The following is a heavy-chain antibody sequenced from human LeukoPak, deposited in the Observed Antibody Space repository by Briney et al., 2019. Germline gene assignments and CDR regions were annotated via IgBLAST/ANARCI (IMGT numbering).Heavy chain of an antibody. Sequence: GESLKISCKGSGYSFTSYWIGWVRQMPGKGLEWMGIIYPGDSDTRYSPSFQGQVTISADKSISTAYLQWSSLKASDTAMYYCARDSMVRGVPGLVDYWGQGTLVTVSS. CDR3: ARDSMVRGVPGLVDY. D-gene: IGHD3-10*01. J-gene: IGHJ4*02. V-gene: IGHV5-51*01. CDR1: GYSFTSYW. CDR2: IYPGDSDT.